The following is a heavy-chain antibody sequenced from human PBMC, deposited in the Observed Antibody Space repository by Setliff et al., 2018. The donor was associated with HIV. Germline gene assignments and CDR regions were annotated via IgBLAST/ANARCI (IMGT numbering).Heavy chain of an antibody. J-gene: IGHJ6*02. V-gene: IGHV4-59*01. Sequence: SETLSLTCTVSGCSISSDYWSWIRQSPGKGLEWIGYIYYSGSTNYNPSLKSRVTISVATSKNQFSLKLNSVTTADTAVYYCARSRTSSGYYGVTGYGMDVWGQGTTVTVSS. CDR1: GCSISSDY. D-gene: IGHD3-22*01. CDR2: IYYSGST. CDR3: ARSRTSSGYYGVTGYGMDV.